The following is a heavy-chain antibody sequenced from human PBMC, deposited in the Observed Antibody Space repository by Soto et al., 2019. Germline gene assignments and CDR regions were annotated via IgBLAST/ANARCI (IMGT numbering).Heavy chain of an antibody. Sequence: ESGGGLVQPGGSLRLSCAASGFSFSTYSMNSVRQAPGKGLEWVSYISSRSYTIYYVDSVKGRFTISRDNAKNSLYLQMNSLRDEDTAVYYCARGGSSSDNGMDVWGQGTTVTVSS. J-gene: IGHJ6*02. D-gene: IGHD6-6*01. V-gene: IGHV3-48*02. CDR1: GFSFSTYS. CDR2: ISSRSYTI. CDR3: ARGGSSSDNGMDV.